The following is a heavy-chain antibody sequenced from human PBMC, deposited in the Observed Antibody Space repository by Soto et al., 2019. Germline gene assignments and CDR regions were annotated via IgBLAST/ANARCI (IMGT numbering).Heavy chain of an antibody. CDR3: ARGDSSSSLGYYYYGMDV. D-gene: IGHD6-6*01. CDR2: INPNSGGT. Sequence: EASVKVSCKASGYTFTGYYMHWVRQAPGQGLEWMGWINPNSGGTNYAQKFQGWVTMTRDTSISTAYMELSRLRSDDTAVYYCARGDSSSSLGYYYYGMDVWGQGTTVTVSS. V-gene: IGHV1-2*04. CDR1: GYTFTGYY. J-gene: IGHJ6*02.